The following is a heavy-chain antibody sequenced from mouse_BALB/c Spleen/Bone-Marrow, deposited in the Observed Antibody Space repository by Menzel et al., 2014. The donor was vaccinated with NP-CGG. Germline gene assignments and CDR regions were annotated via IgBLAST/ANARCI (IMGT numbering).Heavy chain of an antibody. CDR2: INPYNDGT. CDR1: GYTFTSYV. V-gene: IGHV1-14*01. D-gene: IGHD2-14*01. J-gene: IGHJ2*01. CDR3: AKGGNYRYDFDY. Sequence: EVHLVESGPELVKPGASMKMSCKASGYTFTSYVMHWVKQKPGQGLEWIGYINPYNDGTKYNEKFKGMATLTSDRSSSTAYMELSSLTSEDSAVYYCAKGGNYRYDFDYWGQGTTLTVSS.